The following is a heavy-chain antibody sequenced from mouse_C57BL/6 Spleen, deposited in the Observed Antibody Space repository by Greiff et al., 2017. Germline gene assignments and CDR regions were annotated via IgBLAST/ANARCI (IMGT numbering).Heavy chain of an antibody. V-gene: IGHV5-4*01. CDR1: GFTFSSYA. D-gene: IGHD3-2*02. CDR3: ARDQADRRYFDV. CDR2: ISDGGSYT. Sequence: EVQLVESGGGLVKPGGSLKLSCAASGFTFSSYAMSWVRQTPEKRLEWVATISDGGSYTFYPDNVKGRFTISRDNAKNNLYLQMSHLKSEDTAMYYCARDQADRRYFDVWGTGTTVTVSS. J-gene: IGHJ1*03.